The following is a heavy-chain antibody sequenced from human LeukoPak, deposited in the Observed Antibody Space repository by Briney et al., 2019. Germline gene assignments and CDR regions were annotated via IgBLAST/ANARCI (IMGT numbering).Heavy chain of an antibody. CDR2: IIPIFGTA. V-gene: IGHV1-69*13. D-gene: IGHD2-2*01. Sequence: GASAKVSCKASGGTFSSYAISWVRQAPGQGLEWMGGIIPIFGTANYAQKFQGRVTITADESTSTAYMELSSLRSEDTAVYYCARGADCSSTSCFPGLWNYYYYMDVWGKGTTVTVSS. CDR3: ARGADCSSTSCFPGLWNYYYYMDV. J-gene: IGHJ6*03. CDR1: GGTFSSYA.